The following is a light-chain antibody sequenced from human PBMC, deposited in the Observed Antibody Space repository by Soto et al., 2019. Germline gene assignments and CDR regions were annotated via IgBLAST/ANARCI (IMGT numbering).Light chain of an antibody. V-gene: IGLV2-8*01. J-gene: IGLJ3*02. CDR1: SSDVGTSNY. Sequence: QSALTQPPSASGSPGQSVTISCTGTSSDVGTSNYVSWYQLHPGKAPKLIIYEVNKRPSGVPDRFSGSRSGNTASLTVSWLQAEDDGVYSCSSCTGTNNLWVFGGGTNLTVL. CDR3: SSCTGTNNLWV. CDR2: EVN.